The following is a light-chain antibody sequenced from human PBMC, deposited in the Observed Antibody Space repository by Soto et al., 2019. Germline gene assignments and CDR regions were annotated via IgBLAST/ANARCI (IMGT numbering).Light chain of an antibody. Sequence: QSVLTQPASVSGSPGQSITISCTGSSSDIGAYNYVSWFQQYPGEAPKLIISEVSNRPSGVSNRFSGSKSGTAASLTISGLQTEDEADYFCFSFTTDWTHVFGTGTKVT. CDR1: SSDIGAYNY. J-gene: IGLJ1*01. V-gene: IGLV2-14*01. CDR3: FSFTTDWTHV. CDR2: EVS.